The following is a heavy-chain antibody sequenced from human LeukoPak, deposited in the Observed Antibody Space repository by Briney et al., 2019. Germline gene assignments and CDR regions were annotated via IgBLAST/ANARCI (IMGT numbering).Heavy chain of an antibody. V-gene: IGHV4-59*01. J-gene: IGHJ6*02. CDR1: GGSISSYC. D-gene: IGHD1-26*01. CDR2: IYYSGST. Sequence: SETLSLTCTVSGGSISSYCWSWIRQPPGKGLEWIGYIYYSGSTNYNPSLKSRVTISVDTSKNQFSLKLSSVTAADTAVYYCARAYSGSYPYGMDVWGQGTTVTVSS. CDR3: ARAYSGSYPYGMDV.